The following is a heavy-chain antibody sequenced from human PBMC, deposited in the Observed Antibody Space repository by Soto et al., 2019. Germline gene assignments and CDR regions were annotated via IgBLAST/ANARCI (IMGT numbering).Heavy chain of an antibody. CDR1: GGSFSGYY. D-gene: IGHD6-19*01. Sequence: SETLSLTCAAYGGSFSGYYWSWIRQPPGKGLEWIGEINHSGSTNYNPSLKSRVTISVDTSKNQFSLKLSSVTAADTAVYYCAREGGWETYYYYGMDVWGQGTTVTVSS. V-gene: IGHV4-34*01. CDR3: AREGGWETYYYYGMDV. J-gene: IGHJ6*02. CDR2: INHSGST.